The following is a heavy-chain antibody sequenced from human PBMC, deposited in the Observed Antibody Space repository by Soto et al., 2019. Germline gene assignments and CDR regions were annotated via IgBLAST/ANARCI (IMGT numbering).Heavy chain of an antibody. CDR2: INAGNGNT. CDR1: GYTFTSYA. V-gene: IGHV1-3*01. J-gene: IGHJ6*02. D-gene: IGHD2-2*01. Sequence: QVQLVQSGAEVKKPGASVKVSCKASGYTFTSYAMHWVRQAPGQRLEWMGWINAGNGNTKYSQKFQGRVTITRDTSASXXYXEXXSLRSEDTAVYYCARGGIVVVPAAMRDYYYYGMDVWGQGTTVTVSS. CDR3: ARGGIVVVPAAMRDYYYYGMDV.